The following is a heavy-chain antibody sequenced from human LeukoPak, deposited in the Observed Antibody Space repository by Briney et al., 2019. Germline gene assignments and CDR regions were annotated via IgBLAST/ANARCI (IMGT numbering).Heavy chain of an antibody. CDR3: AKARDSYDSSGSSDC. V-gene: IGHV3-23*01. D-gene: IGHD3-22*01. Sequence: GGSLRLSCAGSGFTFSNYAMNWVRQAPGKGLGCVSVISGGGGRTYYADSVKGRFTVSRDNSKNTMYLQMNSLRVEDTAVYYCAKARDSYDSSGSSDCWGQGTLVTVS. J-gene: IGHJ4*02. CDR1: GFTFSNYA. CDR2: ISGGGGRT.